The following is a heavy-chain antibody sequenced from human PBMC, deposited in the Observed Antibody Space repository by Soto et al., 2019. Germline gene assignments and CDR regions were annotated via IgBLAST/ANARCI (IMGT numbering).Heavy chain of an antibody. CDR2: IDPSDSYT. CDR1: GYIFTNYW. D-gene: IGHD3-10*01. J-gene: IGHJ4*02. Sequence: PGESLKISCKASGYIFTNYWITWVRQMPGKGLEWMGTIDPSDSYTNYSPSFQGHVTISADKSISTAFVQWSSLKASDTAMYYCARSSASGLDDWGRGTLVTVSS. CDR3: ARSSASGLDD. V-gene: IGHV5-10-1*01.